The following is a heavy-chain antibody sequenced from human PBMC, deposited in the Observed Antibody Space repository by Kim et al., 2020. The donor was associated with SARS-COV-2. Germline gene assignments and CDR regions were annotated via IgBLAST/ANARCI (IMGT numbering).Heavy chain of an antibody. CDR1: GGSISSSSYY. V-gene: IGHV4-39*07. CDR3: ARDGGFGELSIDY. Sequence: SETLSLTCTVSGGSISSSSYYWGWIRQPPGKGLEWIGSIYYSGSTYYNPSLKSRVTISVDTSKNQFSLKLSSVTAADTAVYYCARDGGFGELSIDYWGQGTLVPVPS. CDR2: IYYSGST. J-gene: IGHJ4*02. D-gene: IGHD3-10*01.